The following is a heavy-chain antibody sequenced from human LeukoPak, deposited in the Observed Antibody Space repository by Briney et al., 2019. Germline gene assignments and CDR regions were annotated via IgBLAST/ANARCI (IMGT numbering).Heavy chain of an antibody. CDR2: IYYSGST. CDR3: ARVRGQQSETRFDP. D-gene: IGHD6-13*01. J-gene: IGHJ5*02. V-gene: IGHV4-30-4*01. Sequence: SQTLSLTCTVSGGSISSGDYYWSWIRQPPGKGLEWTGYIYYSGSTYYNPSLKSRVTISVDTSKNQFSLKLSSVTAADTAVYYCARVRGQQSETRFDPWGQGTLVTVSS. CDR1: GGSISSGDYY.